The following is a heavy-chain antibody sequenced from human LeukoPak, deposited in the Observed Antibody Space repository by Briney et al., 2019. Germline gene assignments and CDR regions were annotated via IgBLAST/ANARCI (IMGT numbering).Heavy chain of an antibody. Sequence: GASVKVSCKVSGYTLTELSMHWVRQAPGKGLEWMGGFDPEDGETIYAQKFQGRVTMTEDTSTDTAYMELSSLRSEDTAVYHCATVDSIAAAGKYYYYYGMDVWGQGTTVTVSS. D-gene: IGHD6-13*01. J-gene: IGHJ6*02. CDR3: ATVDSIAAAGKYYYYYGMDV. CDR2: FDPEDGET. CDR1: GYTLTELS. V-gene: IGHV1-24*01.